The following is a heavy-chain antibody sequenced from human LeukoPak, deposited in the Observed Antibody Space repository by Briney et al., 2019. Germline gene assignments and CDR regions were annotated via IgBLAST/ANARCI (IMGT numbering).Heavy chain of an antibody. Sequence: GGSLRLSCVVSGFPFSSYAMSWVRQAPGKGLEWGSGISGSGDDTYYAASVKGRFIVSRDTSKNTLYLQMNSLRAEDTAVYYCAKDPLNTLMVSPTFDYWGQGTLVTVSS. CDR3: AKDPLNTLMVSPTFDY. D-gene: IGHD5-18*01. CDR1: GFPFSSYA. V-gene: IGHV3-23*01. J-gene: IGHJ4*02. CDR2: ISGSGDDT.